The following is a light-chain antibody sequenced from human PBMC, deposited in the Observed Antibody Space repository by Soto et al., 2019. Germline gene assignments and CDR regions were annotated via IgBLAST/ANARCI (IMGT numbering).Light chain of an antibody. Sequence: DVVMTQSPLSLPVTLGQPASISCTSSQSLVYSDGNTYLHWFQQRPGQSPRRLIYQVSNRDSGVPDRFRVSGSGTDFTLKISRVEAEDVGIYYCMQGTHWPRTFGQGPKVEIK. CDR2: QVS. CDR1: QSLVYSDGNTY. CDR3: MQGTHWPRT. J-gene: IGKJ1*01. V-gene: IGKV2-30*01.